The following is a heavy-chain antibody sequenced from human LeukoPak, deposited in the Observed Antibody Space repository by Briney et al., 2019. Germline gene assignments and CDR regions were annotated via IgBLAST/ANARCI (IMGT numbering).Heavy chain of an antibody. D-gene: IGHD6-19*01. CDR3: ARHAHSSGWYVGPPPTAFDI. J-gene: IGHJ3*02. Sequence: SETLSLTCTVSGVSISSTTYYWGWIRQPPGKGLEWIGSIYYSGNTYYNPSLTSRVTISVDMSKNQFSLKESSVTAADTAVYYCARHAHSSGWYVGPPPTAFDIWGQGTMVTVSS. V-gene: IGHV4-39*01. CDR1: GVSISSTTYY. CDR2: IYYSGNT.